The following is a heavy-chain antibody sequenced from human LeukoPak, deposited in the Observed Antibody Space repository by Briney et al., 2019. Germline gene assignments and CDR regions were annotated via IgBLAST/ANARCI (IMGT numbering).Heavy chain of an antibody. V-gene: IGHV1-18*01. CDR1: GYTFTGYD. CDR2: VNAYNGDT. CDR3: ARTEETKGRFDY. J-gene: IGHJ4*02. D-gene: IGHD1-26*01. Sequence: GASVKVSGKASGYTFTGYDISWVRQAPGQGLEWVGYVNAYNGDTNYAQKFQGRVTMTTDTSTTTVYMHLRSLGSEDTAVYYCARTEETKGRFDYWGQGTLVTVSS.